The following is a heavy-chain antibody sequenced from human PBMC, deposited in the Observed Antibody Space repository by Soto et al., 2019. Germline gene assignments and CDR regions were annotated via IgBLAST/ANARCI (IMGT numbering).Heavy chain of an antibody. V-gene: IGHV4-31*03. CDR2: IYYSGST. D-gene: IGHD4-17*01. CDR1: GGSISSGGYY. Sequence: SETLSLTCTVSGGSISSGGYYWSWIRQHPGKGLEWIGCIYYSGSTYYNPSLKSRVTISVDTSKNQFSLKLSSVTAADTAVYYCARDLSRHYGDYVWFDPWGQGTLVTVSS. J-gene: IGHJ5*02. CDR3: ARDLSRHYGDYVWFDP.